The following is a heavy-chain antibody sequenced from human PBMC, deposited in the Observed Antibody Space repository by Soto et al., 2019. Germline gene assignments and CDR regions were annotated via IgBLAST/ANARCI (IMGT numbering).Heavy chain of an antibody. CDR1: GDSVSSDSAA. D-gene: IGHD6-13*01. Sequence: QVQLQQSGPGLVKPSQTLSLTCAISGDSVSSDSAAWHWIRQSPSRGLEWLGRTFYRSKWYNDYAVSVKXXIXIXLDTSKNQFSLQLNSVTPEDTAVYYCVRGRSSSFDYWGQGALVTVSS. J-gene: IGHJ4*02. V-gene: IGHV6-1*01. CDR2: TFYRSKWYN. CDR3: VRGRSSSFDY.